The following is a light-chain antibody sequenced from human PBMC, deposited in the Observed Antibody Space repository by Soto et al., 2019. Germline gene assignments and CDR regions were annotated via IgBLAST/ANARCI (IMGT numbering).Light chain of an antibody. CDR1: QSVSTN. CDR2: AGS. J-gene: IGKJ1*01. Sequence: EIVMTQSPVTLSVSPGERATLSCRASQSVSTNLAWYQQKPGQAPRLLIYAGSTRATGIPASFSGGGSGTEFTLTISSVQSEDFAVYYSQQYAKWPWTFGQGTKVEIK. V-gene: IGKV3-15*01. CDR3: QQYAKWPWT.